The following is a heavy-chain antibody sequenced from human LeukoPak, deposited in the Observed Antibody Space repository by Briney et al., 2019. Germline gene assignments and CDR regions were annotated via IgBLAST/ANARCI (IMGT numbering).Heavy chain of an antibody. CDR2: ISYNGINK. J-gene: IGHJ4*02. CDR3: ARSAAAGRIVATFAY. Sequence: GGSLRLSCAASGFTFSNYAMHWVRQAPGKGLAWVAIISYNGINKYYADSVKGRFSISQDNSKNTLYLHMNSLRAEDTAVYYCARSAAAGRIVATFAYWGQGTLVTVSS. D-gene: IGHD5-12*01. CDR1: GFTFSNYA. V-gene: IGHV3-30*04.